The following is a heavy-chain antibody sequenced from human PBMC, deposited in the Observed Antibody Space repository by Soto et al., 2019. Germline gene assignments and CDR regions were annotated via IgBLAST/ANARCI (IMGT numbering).Heavy chain of an antibody. Sequence: QVHLVQSSAEVKKPGSSVKVSCKASGGTFTSIAFSWLRQAPGQGLEWMGGIIPVLGTPHYAQKFQARVTITADASATTVHMELSSLRSDDTAVYYCASSAGLDHLLNYFGLNVWGQGTTVTV. D-gene: IGHD6-13*01. J-gene: IGHJ6*02. CDR1: GGTFTSIA. CDR2: IIPVLGTP. CDR3: ASSAGLDHLLNYFGLNV. V-gene: IGHV1-69*01.